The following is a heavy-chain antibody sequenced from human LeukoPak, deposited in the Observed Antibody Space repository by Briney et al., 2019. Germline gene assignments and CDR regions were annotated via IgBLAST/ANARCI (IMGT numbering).Heavy chain of an antibody. CDR2: IYYSGST. D-gene: IGHD6-13*01. CDR1: GGSISSYY. CDR3: ARLMAAARDAFDI. J-gene: IGHJ3*02. Sequence: SETLSLTCTVSGGSISSYYWSWIRQPPGKGLEWIGYIYYSGSTNYNPSLKSRVTISVDTSKNQFSLKLSSVTAADTAVYYCARLMAAARDAFDIWGQGTMVTVSS. V-gene: IGHV4-59*08.